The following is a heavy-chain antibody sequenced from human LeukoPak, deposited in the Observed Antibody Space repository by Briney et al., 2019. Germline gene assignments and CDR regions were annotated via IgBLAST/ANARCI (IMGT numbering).Heavy chain of an antibody. V-gene: IGHV3-30-3*01. J-gene: IGHJ6*02. Sequence: GGSLRLSCAASGFTFSSYAMHWVRQAPGKGLEWVAVISYDGSNKYYADSVKGRFTISRDNSKNTLYLQMNSLRAEDTAVYYCASDNWGSGSYYNGLPMDVWGQGTTVTVSS. CDR1: GFTFSSYA. CDR3: ASDNWGSGSYYNGLPMDV. CDR2: ISYDGSNK. D-gene: IGHD3-10*01.